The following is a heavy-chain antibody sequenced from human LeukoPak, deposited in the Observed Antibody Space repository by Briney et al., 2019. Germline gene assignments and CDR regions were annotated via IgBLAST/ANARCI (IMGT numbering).Heavy chain of an antibody. CDR2: IYYTGST. V-gene: IGHV4-59*01. D-gene: IGHD5-24*01. CDR3: AGSQMSAAFDL. J-gene: IGHJ3*01. Sequence: SETLSLTCNVSGVFITSNYWSWIRQPPGKGLEWIGYIYYTGSTNYNPSLKSRGTISVDTSKSQLSLKLSSVTAADTAVYYCAGSQMSAAFDLWGQGTVVTVSS. CDR1: GVFITSNY.